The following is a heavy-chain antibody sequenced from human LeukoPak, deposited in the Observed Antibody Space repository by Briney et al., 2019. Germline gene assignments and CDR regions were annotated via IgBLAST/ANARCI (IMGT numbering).Heavy chain of an antibody. J-gene: IGHJ4*02. D-gene: IGHD4-23*01. CDR1: GYTFTSDG. CDR2: ISAYNGNT. CDR3: ARGYGGNSPVGSDY. V-gene: IGHV1-18*01. Sequence: ASVKVSCKASGYTFTSDGISWVRQAPGQGLEWMGWISAYNGNTNYAQKLQGRVTMTTDTSTSTAYMELRSLRSDDTAVYYCARGYGGNSPVGSDYWGQGTLVTVSS.